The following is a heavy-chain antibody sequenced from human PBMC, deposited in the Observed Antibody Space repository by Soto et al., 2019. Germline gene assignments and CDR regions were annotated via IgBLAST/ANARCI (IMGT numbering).Heavy chain of an antibody. CDR3: AKSYDILTGRGSHFDS. J-gene: IGHJ4*02. CDR1: GGSITSGDYY. Sequence: SETLSLTCTVSGGSITSGDYYWSWIRQSPGKGPEWIGYIYHSGTTHYNPSLTSRLTISIDTSKNQFSLMLSSVTAADTAVYFWAKSYDILTGRGSHFDSWGQGTLVTV. CDR2: IYHSGTT. V-gene: IGHV4-30-4*08. D-gene: IGHD3-9*01.